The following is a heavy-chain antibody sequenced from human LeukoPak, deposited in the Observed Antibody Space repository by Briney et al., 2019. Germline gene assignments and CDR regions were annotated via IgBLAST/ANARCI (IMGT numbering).Heavy chain of an antibody. CDR1: GGSLSGYY. CDR3: ARRNYATTYYYYGMDV. CDR2: INHSGST. D-gene: IGHD1-7*01. Sequence: SETLSLTCAVYGGSLSGYYWSWIRQPPGKGLEWIGEINHSGSTNYNPSLKSRVTISVDTSKNQFSLKLSSVTAADTAVYYCARRNYATTYYYYGMDVWGQGTTVTVSS. J-gene: IGHJ6*02. V-gene: IGHV4-34*01.